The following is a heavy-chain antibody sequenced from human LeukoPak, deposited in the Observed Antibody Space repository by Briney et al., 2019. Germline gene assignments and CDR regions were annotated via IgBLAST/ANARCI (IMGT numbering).Heavy chain of an antibody. V-gene: IGHV2-5*02. CDR3: AHRRDGYSYGALFDY. Sequence: ESGPTLVKPTQTLTLTCTFSGFSLSTSGVGVGWIRQPPGKAPEWLAIIYWDDDKRYSPSLQSRLTITKDTSKNQVVLTMTNMDPVDTATYSCAHRRDGYSYGALFDYWGQGTLVTVSS. CDR2: IYWDDDK. J-gene: IGHJ4*02. CDR1: GFSLSTSGVG. D-gene: IGHD5-18*01.